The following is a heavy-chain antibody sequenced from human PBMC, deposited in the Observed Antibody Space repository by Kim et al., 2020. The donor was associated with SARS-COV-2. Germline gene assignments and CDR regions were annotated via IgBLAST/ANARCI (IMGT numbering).Heavy chain of an antibody. Sequence: SVKVSCKASGGTFSNYTISWVRQAPGQGLEWMGRIIPILHIAKYAQKFQGRVTITADKSTSTAYMELSSLRSEDTAVYYCASSVVVVPATIRDYYYYYGMDVWGQGTTVTVSS. V-gene: IGHV1-69*02. CDR1: GGTFSNYT. D-gene: IGHD2-2*01. CDR2: IIPILHIA. J-gene: IGHJ6*02. CDR3: ASSVVVVPATIRDYYYYYGMDV.